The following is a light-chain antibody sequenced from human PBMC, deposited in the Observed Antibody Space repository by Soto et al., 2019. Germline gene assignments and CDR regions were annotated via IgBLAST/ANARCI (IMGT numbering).Light chain of an antibody. CDR3: TSYEGTSKLV. V-gene: IGLV2-8*01. Sequence: QSALTQPPSASGSPGQSVTLSCTGTSSDVGAYDYVSWCQHHPGKAPKLMIYEVNKRPSGVPDRFSGSKSGNTASLTVSGLQTEDEADYFCTSYEGTSKLVFGGGTKLTVL. J-gene: IGLJ2*01. CDR1: SSDVGAYDY. CDR2: EVN.